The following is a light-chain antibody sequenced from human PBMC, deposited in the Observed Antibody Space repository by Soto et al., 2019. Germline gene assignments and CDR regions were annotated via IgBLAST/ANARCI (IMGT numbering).Light chain of an antibody. CDR2: DAS. Sequence: DIQMTQSPSTLSASVVDRVTVTCRASQSINTWLAWYQQKPGKAPKLLIYDASSLQSGVPSRFTGRGSGTEFTLTISSLQPDDFATYYCQQYDTYSRTFGQGTKVDIK. CDR1: QSINTW. V-gene: IGKV1-5*01. J-gene: IGKJ1*01. CDR3: QQYDTYSRT.